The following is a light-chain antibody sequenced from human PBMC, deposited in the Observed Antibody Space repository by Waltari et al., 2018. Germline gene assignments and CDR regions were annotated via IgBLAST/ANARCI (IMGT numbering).Light chain of an antibody. Sequence: EIVLTQSPATLSLSPGERATLSCRASQRVSSYLAWYQQKPGQTPRLLIFSASNRAAGIPARFSGSGSGTDFTLTISSLAPEDFAVYDCQQRSDWPRTFGQGTKVEIK. CDR3: QQRSDWPRT. V-gene: IGKV3-11*01. CDR2: SAS. J-gene: IGKJ1*01. CDR1: QRVSSY.